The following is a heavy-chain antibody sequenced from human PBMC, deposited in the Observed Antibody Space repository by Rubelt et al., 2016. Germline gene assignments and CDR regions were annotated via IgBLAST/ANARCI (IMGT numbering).Heavy chain of an antibody. J-gene: IGHJ5*02. CDR3: ARGGRYYGSGSYQRHNWFDP. CDR2: INHSGST. Sequence: QVQLQQWGAGLLKPSETLSLTCAVYGGSFSGYYWSWIRQPPGKGLEWIGEINHSGSTNYNPSLKSRVTISVETSKNQFSLKLSSGTAADTAVYYCARGGRYYGSGSYQRHNWFDPWGQGTLVTVSS. V-gene: IGHV4-34*01. D-gene: IGHD3-10*01. CDR1: GGSFSGYY.